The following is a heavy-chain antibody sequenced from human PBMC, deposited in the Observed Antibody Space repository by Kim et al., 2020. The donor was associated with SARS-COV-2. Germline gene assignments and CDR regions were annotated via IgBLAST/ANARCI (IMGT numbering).Heavy chain of an antibody. J-gene: IGHJ6*02. Sequence: GESLKISCKGSGYSFTSYWISWVRQMPGKGLEWMGRIDPSDSYTNYSPSFQGHVTIPADKSISTAYLQWSSLKASDTAMYYCARRPIGAGYSSSWPIYYYGMDVWGQGTTVTVSS. CDR3: ARRPIGAGYSSSWPIYYYGMDV. V-gene: IGHV5-10-1*01. CDR2: IDPSDSYT. D-gene: IGHD6-13*01. CDR1: GYSFTSYW.